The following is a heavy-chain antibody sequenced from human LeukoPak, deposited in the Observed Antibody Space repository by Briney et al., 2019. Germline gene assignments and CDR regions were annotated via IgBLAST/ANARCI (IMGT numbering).Heavy chain of an antibody. J-gene: IGHJ4*02. V-gene: IGHV3-23*01. CDR1: GFTFSSYA. CDR2: ISGSGGST. CDR3: ANSYGYSYGQRPSDY. Sequence: PGGSLRLSCAASGFTFSSYAMSWARQAPGKGLEWVSAISGSGGSTYYADSVKGRFTISRDNSKNTLYLQMNSLRAEDTAVYYCANSYGYSYGQRPSDYWGQGTLVTVSS. D-gene: IGHD5-18*01.